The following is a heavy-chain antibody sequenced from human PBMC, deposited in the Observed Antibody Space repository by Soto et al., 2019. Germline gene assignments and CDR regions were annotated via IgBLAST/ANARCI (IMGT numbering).Heavy chain of an antibody. V-gene: IGHV4-39*01. CDR2: IYYSGST. D-gene: IGHD2-15*01. J-gene: IGHJ3*02. Sequence: SETLSLTCTVSGGSISSSSYYWGWIRQPPGKGLEWIGSIYYSGSTYYNPSLKSRVTISVDTSKNQFSLKLSSVTAADTAVYYCARRGTYCSGGRCYSGAFDIWGQGTMVTVSS. CDR3: ARRGTYCSGGRCYSGAFDI. CDR1: GGSISSSSYY.